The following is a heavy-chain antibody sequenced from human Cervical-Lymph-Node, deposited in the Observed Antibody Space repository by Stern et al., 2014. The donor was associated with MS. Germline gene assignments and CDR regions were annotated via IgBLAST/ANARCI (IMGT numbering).Heavy chain of an antibody. CDR1: GVSFSDYF. CDR3: ALPEGY. D-gene: IGHD1-14*01. J-gene: IGHJ4*02. Sequence: QVQLQQWGAGLLKPSETLSLTCEVSGVSFSDYFWSWIRQPPGKGLEWIGEVNLNGSTNYNPSLKSRVTISVDTSRNQLSLKVNSVTAADTAVYYCALPEGYWGRGTLVTVSS. CDR2: VNLNGST. V-gene: IGHV4-34*01.